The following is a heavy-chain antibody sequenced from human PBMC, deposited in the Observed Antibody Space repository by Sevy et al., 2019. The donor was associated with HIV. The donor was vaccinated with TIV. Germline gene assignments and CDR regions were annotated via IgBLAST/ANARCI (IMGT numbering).Heavy chain of an antibody. Sequence: GGSLRLSCAASGVTLTNYAMSWVRQAPGKGLEWVSVISGSGGITYYADSVKGRFTISRDISKNTLYLQMNSLRAEDTAVYYCAKGIDRSVHKFDYWGQGTLVTVSS. V-gene: IGHV3-23*01. CDR3: AKGIDRSVHKFDY. CDR1: GVTLTNYA. CDR2: ISGSGGIT. J-gene: IGHJ4*02. D-gene: IGHD2-15*01.